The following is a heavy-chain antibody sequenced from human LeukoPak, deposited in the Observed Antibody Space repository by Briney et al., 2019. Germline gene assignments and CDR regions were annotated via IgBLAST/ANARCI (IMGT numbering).Heavy chain of an antibody. CDR2: ISAYNGNT. D-gene: IGHD4-17*01. CDR1: GYTFTSYG. Sequence: ASVKVSCKASGYTFTSYGISWVRQAPGQGLEWMGWISAYNGNTNYAQKLQGRVTMTTDTSTSTAYMELRSLRSDDTAVYYCARGFTVYGDYLTPFDYWGQGTLVTVSS. CDR3: ARGFTVYGDYLTPFDY. V-gene: IGHV1-18*01. J-gene: IGHJ4*02.